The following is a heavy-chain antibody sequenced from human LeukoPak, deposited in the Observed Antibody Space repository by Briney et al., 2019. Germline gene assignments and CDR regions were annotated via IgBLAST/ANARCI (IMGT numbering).Heavy chain of an antibody. J-gene: IGHJ4*02. Sequence: PGGSLRLSCAASGFTFSSYSMNWVRQAPGKGLEWVSSISSSSSHIYYADSVKGRFTISRDNAKNSLSLQMNSLRAEHTAVYYSARDLWISPRANTTSWGQGTLVTVSS. CDR3: ARDLWISPRANTTS. CDR2: ISSSSSHI. CDR1: GFTFSSYS. V-gene: IGHV3-21*01. D-gene: IGHD5-12*01.